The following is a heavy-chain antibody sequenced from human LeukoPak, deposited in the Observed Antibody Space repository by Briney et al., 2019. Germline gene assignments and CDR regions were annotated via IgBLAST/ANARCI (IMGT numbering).Heavy chain of an antibody. V-gene: IGHV4-31*03. Sequence: SETLSLTCTVSGGSISSGDYYWSWIRQHPGKGLEWIGYIYYSGSTYYNPSPKSRATISLDTSKKQFSLKLSSVTAADTAVYYCARAYLELRAAYYYGMDVWGQGTTVTVSS. J-gene: IGHJ6*02. D-gene: IGHD1-7*01. CDR1: GGSISSGDYY. CDR3: ARAYLELRAAYYYGMDV. CDR2: IYYSGST.